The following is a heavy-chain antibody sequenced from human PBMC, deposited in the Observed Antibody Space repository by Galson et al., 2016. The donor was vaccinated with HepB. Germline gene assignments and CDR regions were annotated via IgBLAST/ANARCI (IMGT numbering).Heavy chain of an antibody. V-gene: IGHV1-69*13. CDR1: GGTFSSYA. CDR3: ARVRDGYNTHYYYGMDV. CDR2: IITLYGTA. Sequence: SVKVSCKASGGTFSSYAIGWVRQAPGQGLEWMGVIITLYGTANYAQKFQGRVTITADESTSTAHMELSSLRSEDMAVYYCARVRDGYNTHYYYGMDVWGQGTTVTVSS. D-gene: IGHD5-24*01. J-gene: IGHJ6*02.